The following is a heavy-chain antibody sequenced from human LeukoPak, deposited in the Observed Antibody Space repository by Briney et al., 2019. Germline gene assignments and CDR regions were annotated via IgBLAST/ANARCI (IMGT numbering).Heavy chain of an antibody. CDR1: GFTFSSYS. D-gene: IGHD3-10*01. V-gene: IGHV3-23*01. CDR2: ISGSGGST. J-gene: IGHJ4*02. Sequence: SGGSLRLSCAASGFTFSSYSMNWVRQAPGKGLEWVSAISGSGGSTYYADSVKGRFTISRDNSKNTLYLQMNSLRAEDTAVYYCAKSGRGSGSYYNAYYFDYWGQGTLVTVSS. CDR3: AKSGRGSGSYYNAYYFDY.